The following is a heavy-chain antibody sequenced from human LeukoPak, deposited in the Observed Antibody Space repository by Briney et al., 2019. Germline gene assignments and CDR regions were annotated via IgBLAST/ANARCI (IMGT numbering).Heavy chain of an antibody. D-gene: IGHD3-22*01. CDR1: GGSISSYY. V-gene: IGHV4-59*01. J-gene: IGHJ6*03. CDR3: TRGSIAYYYMDV. CDR2: IYYSGST. Sequence: PSETLSLTCTVSGGSISSYYWSWIRQPPGKGLEWIGYIYYSGSTNYNPSLKSRVTISVDTSKNQFSLKLSSVTAADTAVYYCTRGSIAYYYMDVWGKGTTVTVSS.